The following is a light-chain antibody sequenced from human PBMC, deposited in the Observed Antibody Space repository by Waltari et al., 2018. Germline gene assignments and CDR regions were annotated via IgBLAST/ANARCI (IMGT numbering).Light chain of an antibody. CDR2: QDT. V-gene: IGLV3-1*01. CDR3: QAWDTISAG. J-gene: IGLJ2*01. CDR1: QLGNKY. Sequence: SYELTQPPSVSVSPGQTASITCSGDQLGNKYVSWYQQKPGQSPVLIIYQDTKRPSGSPDRLSGSNSGNTATLTISGTQVMDEGDYYCQAWDTISAGLGGGTKLTVL.